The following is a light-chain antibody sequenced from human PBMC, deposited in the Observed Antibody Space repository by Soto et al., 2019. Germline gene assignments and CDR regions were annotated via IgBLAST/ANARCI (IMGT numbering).Light chain of an antibody. V-gene: IGLV1-36*01. CDR1: SSNIGNNA. CDR2: YDN. J-gene: IGLJ1*01. CDR3: AAWDDSLNAYV. Sequence: QAVVTQPPSVSEAPRQRVTISCSGSSSNIGNNAVNWYQQLPGQAPKIVIYYDNLLTSGVSDRFSGSKSGISASLAISDLPSDDEADYYCAAWDDSLNAYVFGPATKLTVL.